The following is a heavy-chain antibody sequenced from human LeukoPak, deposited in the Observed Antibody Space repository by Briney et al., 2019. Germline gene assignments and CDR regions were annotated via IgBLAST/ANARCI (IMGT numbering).Heavy chain of an antibody. CDR1: GGSISSYY. V-gene: IGHV4-4*07. CDR3: ARQIAVAGKAGLDY. D-gene: IGHD6-19*01. CDR2: IYTTGST. J-gene: IGHJ4*02. Sequence: SETLSLTCTVSGGSISSYYWTWIRRPAGKGLEWIGRIYTTGSTNYNPSLNSRVTMSVDTSKNQFSLKLSSVTAADTAVYYCARQIAVAGKAGLDYWGQGTPVTVSS.